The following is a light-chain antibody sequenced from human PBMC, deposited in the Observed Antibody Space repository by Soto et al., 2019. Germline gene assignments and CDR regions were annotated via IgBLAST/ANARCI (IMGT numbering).Light chain of an antibody. V-gene: IGLV2-14*01. J-gene: IGLJ1*01. CDR1: SSDVGGYNY. Sequence: QSVLTQPASVSGPPGQSITIPCTGTSSDVGGYNYVSWYQQHPGKAPKLMIYDVSNWPSGVSNRFSGSKSGNTASLTISGLQAEDEADYYCSSYTDSSPFVFGTGTKVTV. CDR3: SSYTDSSPFV. CDR2: DVS.